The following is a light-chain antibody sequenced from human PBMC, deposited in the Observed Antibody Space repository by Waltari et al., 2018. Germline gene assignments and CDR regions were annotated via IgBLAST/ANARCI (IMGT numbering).Light chain of an antibody. CDR3: QSYDSSLSV. CDR1: SSNIGAGYD. Sequence: QSVLTQPPSVSGAPGQRVTISCTGSSSNIGAGYDVHWYQQLPGTAPKPPIYGKSNRPSGVPDRFSGSKSGTSASLAITGLQAEDEADYYCQSYDSSLSVFGGGTKLTVL. J-gene: IGLJ2*01. CDR2: GKS. V-gene: IGLV1-40*01.